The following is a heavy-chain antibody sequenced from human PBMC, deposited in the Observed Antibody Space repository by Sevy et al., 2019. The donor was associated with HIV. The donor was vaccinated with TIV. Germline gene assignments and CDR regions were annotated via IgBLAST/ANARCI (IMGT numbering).Heavy chain of an antibody. V-gene: IGHV4-61*01. CDR2: IYYSGST. Sequence: SETLSLTCTVSGGSVSSGSYYWSWIRQPPGKGLEWIGYIYYSGSTNYNPSLKSRVTISVDTSKNQFSLKLSSVTAAYTAVYYCARGARGCSYYDYGMDVWGQGTTVAVSS. CDR3: ARGARGCSYYDYGMDV. J-gene: IGHJ6*02. D-gene: IGHD1-26*01. CDR1: GGSVSSGSYY.